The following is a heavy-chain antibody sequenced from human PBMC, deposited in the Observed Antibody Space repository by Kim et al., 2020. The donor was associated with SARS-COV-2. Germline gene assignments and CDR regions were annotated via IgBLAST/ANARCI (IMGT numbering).Heavy chain of an antibody. V-gene: IGHV5-51*01. Sequence: GESLKISCKGSGSRFTSYWIGWVRQMPGKGLEWMGIIYPGDSDTRYSPSFQGQVTISADKSISTAYLQWSSLKASDTAMYYCARHNFLSTYYSDSSGYYLVICGPGTMVTASS. D-gene: IGHD3-22*01. CDR2: IYPGDSDT. CDR1: GSRFTSYW. CDR3: ARHNFLSTYYSDSSGYYLVI. J-gene: IGHJ3*02.